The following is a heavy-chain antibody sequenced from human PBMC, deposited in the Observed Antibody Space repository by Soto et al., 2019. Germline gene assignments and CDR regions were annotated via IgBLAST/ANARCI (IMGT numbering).Heavy chain of an antibody. CDR1: GFSLSYARVG. CDR3: ARHGAYSDSSGYPYYYFDY. D-gene: IGHD3-22*01. J-gene: IGHJ4*02. Sequence: QVTLKESGPVLVKPTETLTLTCTVSGFSLSYARVGVSWIRQPPGEALEWLAHIFWNDEKSYSTSLKSRLTISKDTSKSQVVLAMTNMDPVDTATYYCARHGAYSDSSGYPYYYFDYWGQGILVTVSS. V-gene: IGHV2-26*01. CDR2: IFWNDEK.